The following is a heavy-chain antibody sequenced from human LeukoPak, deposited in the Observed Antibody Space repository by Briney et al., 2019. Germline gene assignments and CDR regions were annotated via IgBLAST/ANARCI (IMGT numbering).Heavy chain of an antibody. CDR3: ARDRARGAI. D-gene: IGHD3-10*01. J-gene: IGHJ4*02. CDR1: GGSISSILYH. CDR2: IYYTGVS. Sequence: PSETLSLTCAVSGGSISSILYHWGWIRQTPGKGLEWIANIYYTGVSNYSPSLKSRVTISIDTSKSQFSLSLTSVTAADTAVYYCARDRARGAIWGQGTLVTVSS. V-gene: IGHV4-39*07.